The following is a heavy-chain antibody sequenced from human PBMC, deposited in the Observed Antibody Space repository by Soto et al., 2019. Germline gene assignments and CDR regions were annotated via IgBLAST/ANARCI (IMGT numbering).Heavy chain of an antibody. CDR3: ARVALDRGSWYLAGPGYFDY. CDR1: GDSINSVDYY. Sequence: KASETLSLTCVVSGDSINSVDYYWSWIRQPPGKGLEWIGYVYYSGNTNYNPSLKSRITISIDRSKKQFSLRLRSVTAGDTAVYYCARVALDRGSWYLAGPGYFDYWGQGTLVTVSS. V-gene: IGHV4-61*08. J-gene: IGHJ4*02. D-gene: IGHD6-13*01. CDR2: VYYSGNT.